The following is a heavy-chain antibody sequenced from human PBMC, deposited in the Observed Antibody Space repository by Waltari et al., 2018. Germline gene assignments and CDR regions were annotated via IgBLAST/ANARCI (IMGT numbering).Heavy chain of an antibody. V-gene: IGHV1-3*01. CDR2: INAGNGNT. D-gene: IGHD3-10*01. CDR3: ARAMVQGVPLGY. Sequence: QVQLVQSGAEVKKPGASVKVSCTASGYTLTSYAMHWVRQAPGQRLEWRGWINAGNGNTKYSQKVQGRVTITRDTSASTAYMELSSLRSEDTAVYYCARAMVQGVPLGYWGQGTLVTVSS. CDR1: GYTLTSYA. J-gene: IGHJ4*02.